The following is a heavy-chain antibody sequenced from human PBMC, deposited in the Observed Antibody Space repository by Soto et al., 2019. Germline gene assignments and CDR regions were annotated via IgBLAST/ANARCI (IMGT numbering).Heavy chain of an antibody. CDR1: GFTLSVYA. Sequence: PSGCLRLSCAAAGFTLSVYAMTWARQAPGKGLEWVSAVTANGGSTYSADSVKGRFTISRDNSKYTLFLQMNSLRAEDTDVYYCASLGVGDWANYYYYYSMGVWGQGTTVSVSS. CDR2: VTANGGST. J-gene: IGHJ6*02. V-gene: IGHV3-23*01. CDR3: ASLGVGDWANYYYYYSMGV. D-gene: IGHD2-21*02.